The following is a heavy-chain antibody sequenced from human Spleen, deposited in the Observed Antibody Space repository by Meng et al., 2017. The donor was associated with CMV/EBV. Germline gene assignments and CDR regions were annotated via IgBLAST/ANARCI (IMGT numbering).Heavy chain of an antibody. CDR1: SKL. V-gene: IGHV4-4*02. CDR3: ARIERRRILKYCGSDCSTTDY. Sequence: SKLETGIREDQGKGLEWMGEIYQRGSTNYNPSLKSRVTRAVDKCKNQLSLKLGTVTAADTAVYYCARIERRRILKYCGSDCSTTDYWGQGTLVTVSS. J-gene: IGHJ4*02. CDR2: IYQRGST. D-gene: IGHD2-21*02.